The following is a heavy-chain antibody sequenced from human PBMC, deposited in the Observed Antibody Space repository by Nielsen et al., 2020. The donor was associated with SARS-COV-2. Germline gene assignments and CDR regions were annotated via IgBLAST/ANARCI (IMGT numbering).Heavy chain of an antibody. CDR2: IIPIFGTA. V-gene: IGHV1-69*13. Sequence: SVKVSCKASGGTFSSYAISWVRQAPGQGLEWMGGIIPIFGTANYAQKFQGRVTITADESTSTAYMELSSLRSEDTAVYYCARGAVAGTYYYYYYMDVWGKGTTVTVS. CDR3: ARGAVAGTYYYYYYMDV. J-gene: IGHJ6*03. D-gene: IGHD6-19*01. CDR1: GGTFSSYA.